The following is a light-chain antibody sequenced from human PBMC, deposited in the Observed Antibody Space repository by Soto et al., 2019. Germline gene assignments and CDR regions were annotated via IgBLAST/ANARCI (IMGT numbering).Light chain of an antibody. V-gene: IGKV3-11*01. CDR1: QSVSSY. Sequence: EIVLTQSPATLSLSPGERATLSCRASQSVSSYLAWYQQKPGQAPRLLIYDASNRATSIPARFSGSGSGTDFTLTISSLEPEDFAVYYCQQRSNWPPLVTFGGGTKVEIK. CDR2: DAS. J-gene: IGKJ4*01. CDR3: QQRSNWPPLVT.